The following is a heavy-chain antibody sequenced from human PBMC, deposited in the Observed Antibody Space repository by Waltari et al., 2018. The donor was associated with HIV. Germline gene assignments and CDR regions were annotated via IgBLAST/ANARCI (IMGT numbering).Heavy chain of an antibody. CDR3: ATTPDYDYGDFWGY. CDR1: GFSVSTKY. CDR2: IYSCGST. V-gene: IGHV3-66*01. J-gene: IGHJ4*02. D-gene: IGHD3-16*01. Sequence: EMQLVESGGGLVQPGESLRLSCAASGFSVSTKYMSWVSKAPGKGLELVSLIYSCGSTFYAHSVNRRFTISRDNSKNTLYLQMDSLRVEDTAVYYCATTPDYDYGDFWGYWGQGTLVTVSS.